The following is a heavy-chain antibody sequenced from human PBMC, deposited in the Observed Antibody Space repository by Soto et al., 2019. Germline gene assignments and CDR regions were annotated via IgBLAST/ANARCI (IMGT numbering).Heavy chain of an antibody. Sequence: SETLSLTCTVSGGSINSHYWSWIRQPPEKGLEWIGYVHYNENTNYNPSLKSRVTMSVDSSKNQFSLKLNSVTAADTAVYYCARVWSGSSFFDCWGQGALVTVSS. CDR3: ARVWSGSSFFDC. CDR2: VHYNENT. D-gene: IGHD3-3*01. CDR1: GGSINSHY. J-gene: IGHJ4*02. V-gene: IGHV4-59*11.